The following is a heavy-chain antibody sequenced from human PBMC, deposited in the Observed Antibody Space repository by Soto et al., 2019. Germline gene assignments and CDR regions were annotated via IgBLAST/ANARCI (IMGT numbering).Heavy chain of an antibody. CDR2: ISYDGSNK. J-gene: IGHJ6*04. Sequence: QVQLVESGGGVVQPGRSLRLSCAASGFTFSSYGMHWVRQAPCKGLEWVAVISYDGSNKDYADDVKGRFTISRDNSKNTLYLQMTSLKAEDTAVYYCAKLEVGALTTYYYYYYGIDVWGKGTTVTVSS. CDR3: AKLEVGALTTYYYYYYGIDV. CDR1: GFTFSSYG. D-gene: IGHD4-4*01. V-gene: IGHV3-30*18.